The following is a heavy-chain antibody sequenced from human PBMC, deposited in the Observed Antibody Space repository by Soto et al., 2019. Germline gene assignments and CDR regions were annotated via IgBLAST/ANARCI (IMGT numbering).Heavy chain of an antibody. CDR2: ISGSGSAI. J-gene: IGHJ4*02. D-gene: IGHD2-2*01. V-gene: IGHV3-48*03. CDR1: GFTFSTYE. CDR3: ARSSRPRQLDY. Sequence: EVYLVESGGGLIHPGGSLRLSCAASGFTFSTYEMNWVRQAPGKGLEWVSYISGSGSAIYYTESVKGRFIISRDNTKNAVSLQMNSLRVEDTGVYYWARSSRPRQLDYWGQGTLVTVSS.